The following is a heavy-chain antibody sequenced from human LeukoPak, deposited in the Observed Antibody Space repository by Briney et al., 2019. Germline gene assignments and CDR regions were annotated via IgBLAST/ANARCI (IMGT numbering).Heavy chain of an antibody. Sequence: ASVKVSCKVSGYTLTELSMHWVRQAPGKGLEWMGGFDPEDGETIYAQKFQGRVTMTEDTSTDTAYMELSSLRSEDTAVYYCATDRGDSSSPLVWGQGTMVTVSS. D-gene: IGHD6-13*01. J-gene: IGHJ3*01. CDR1: GYTLTELS. CDR3: ATDRGDSSSPLV. V-gene: IGHV1-24*01. CDR2: FDPEDGET.